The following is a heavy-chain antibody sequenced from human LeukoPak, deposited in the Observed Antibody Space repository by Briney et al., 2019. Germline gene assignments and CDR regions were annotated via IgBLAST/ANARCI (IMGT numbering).Heavy chain of an antibody. CDR1: GFTFVNYA. Sequence: GSLRLSCTASGFTFVNYAMSWVRQAPGKGLEWVSAISGGGGSTNSADSVKGRFSISRDNSKNTLYLQMSSLRAEDTAVYYCAKDETFYDFWSGYREDYYYMDVWGKGTTVTVSS. V-gene: IGHV3-23*01. CDR2: ISGGGGST. J-gene: IGHJ6*03. D-gene: IGHD3-3*01. CDR3: AKDETFYDFWSGYREDYYYMDV.